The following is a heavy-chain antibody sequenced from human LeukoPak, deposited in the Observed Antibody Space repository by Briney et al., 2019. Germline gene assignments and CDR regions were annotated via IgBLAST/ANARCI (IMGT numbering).Heavy chain of an antibody. Sequence: SETLSLTCTVSGGSINSDYWSWIRQPPGRGLEWIGYFSYRGSTTYNPSLKSRATISVDTSKNQFSLKLSSVTAADTAVYYCARALSGSWHYFDYWGQGTLVTVSS. D-gene: IGHD3-3*01. CDR2: FSYRGST. CDR1: GGSINSDY. CDR3: ARALSGSWHYFDY. J-gene: IGHJ4*02. V-gene: IGHV4-59*01.